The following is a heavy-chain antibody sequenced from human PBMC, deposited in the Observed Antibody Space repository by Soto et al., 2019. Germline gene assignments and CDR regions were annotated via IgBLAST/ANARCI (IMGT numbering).Heavy chain of an antibody. V-gene: IGHV1-46*01. CDR1: GYTFTSYY. CDR3: VRAGGSGKRNNWFDP. Sequence: QVQLVQSGAEVKKPGASVKVSCKASGYTFTSYYMHWVRQAPGQGLEWMGIINPSGGSTSYAQKFQGRVTMTRDTSTSTVYMELSSLRSEDTAVYYCVRAGGSGKRNNWFDPWGQGTLVTVSS. D-gene: IGHD3-10*01. J-gene: IGHJ5*02. CDR2: INPSGGST.